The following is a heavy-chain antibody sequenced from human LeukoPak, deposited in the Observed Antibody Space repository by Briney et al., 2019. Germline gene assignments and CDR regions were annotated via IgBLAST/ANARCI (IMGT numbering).Heavy chain of an antibody. D-gene: IGHD3-3*01. CDR1: GYTFTSYD. Sequence: ASVKVSCKASGYTFTSYDINWVRQATGQGLEWMGWMNPNSGNTGYAQKFQGRVTMTRNTSISTAYMELSSLRSEDTAVYYCARSPPYYDFWSGYYRSNWFVPWGQGTLVTVSS. V-gene: IGHV1-8*01. CDR3: ARSPPYYDFWSGYYRSNWFVP. J-gene: IGHJ5*02. CDR2: MNPNSGNT.